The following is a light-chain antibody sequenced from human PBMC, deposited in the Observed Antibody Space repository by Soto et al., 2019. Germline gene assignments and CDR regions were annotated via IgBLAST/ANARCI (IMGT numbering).Light chain of an antibody. J-gene: IGKJ5*01. CDR3: QLSQQRSDWPPIT. V-gene: IGKV3-11*01. CDR1: LIISSN. Sequence: EIVMAPSPNTLSVSPGAKATLSCRASLIISSNLAWYQQKPGQAPRLLIYDASNRATGIPARFSGSGSGTDFTLTISSLEPEDFAVYYCQLSQQRSDWPPITFGQGTRLEIK. CDR2: DAS.